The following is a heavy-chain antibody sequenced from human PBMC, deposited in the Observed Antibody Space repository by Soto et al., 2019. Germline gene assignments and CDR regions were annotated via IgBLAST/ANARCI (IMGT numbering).Heavy chain of an antibody. Sequence: PSETLSLTCTVSGGSISSSSYFWGWIRQPPGKGLEWIGSIYYSGGTYYNPSLKSRVTISVDTSKNQFSLKLSSVTAADTAVYYCARQPGYYDILTGYSTYYFDYWGQGTPVTVSS. CDR1: GGSISSSSYF. D-gene: IGHD3-9*01. CDR3: ARQPGYYDILTGYSTYYFDY. J-gene: IGHJ4*02. V-gene: IGHV4-39*01. CDR2: IYYSGGT.